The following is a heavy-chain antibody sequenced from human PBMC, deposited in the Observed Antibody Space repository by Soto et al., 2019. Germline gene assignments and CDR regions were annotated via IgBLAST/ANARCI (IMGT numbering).Heavy chain of an antibody. J-gene: IGHJ6*03. Sequence: GASVKVSCKASGYTFTSYGISCVRQAPGQGLEWMGWISAYNGNTNYAQKLQGRVTTTTDTSTSTAYMELRSLRSDDTAVYYCARVVVVVAATQALYYYYYMDVWGKGTTVTVSS. V-gene: IGHV1-18*01. CDR3: ARVVVVVAATQALYYYYYMDV. CDR2: ISAYNGNT. D-gene: IGHD2-15*01. CDR1: GYTFTSYG.